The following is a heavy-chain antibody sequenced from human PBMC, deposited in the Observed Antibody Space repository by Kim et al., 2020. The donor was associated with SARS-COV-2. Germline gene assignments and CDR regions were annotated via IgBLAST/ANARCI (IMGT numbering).Heavy chain of an antibody. CDR3: ARGRELVPFDY. J-gene: IGHJ4*02. Sequence: NYSPSFQGHVTISADKSISTAYLQWSSLKASDTAMYYCARGRELVPFDYWGQGTLVTVSS. D-gene: IGHD1-26*01. V-gene: IGHV5-10-1*01.